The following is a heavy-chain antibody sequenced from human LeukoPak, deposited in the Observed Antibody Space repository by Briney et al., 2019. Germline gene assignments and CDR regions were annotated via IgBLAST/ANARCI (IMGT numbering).Heavy chain of an antibody. V-gene: IGHV4-34*01. CDR1: GGTFSGYC. Sequence: SETLSLTCAVYGGTFSGYCWSWIRQPPGKGLEWIGEINPGGSTNYNPSLESRLTISVDPSKNQFSLNLTSVTAADTAIYYCAREDCSGGACTNFDYWGQGTLVTVSS. CDR3: AREDCSGGACTNFDY. D-gene: IGHD2-15*01. J-gene: IGHJ4*02. CDR2: INPGGST.